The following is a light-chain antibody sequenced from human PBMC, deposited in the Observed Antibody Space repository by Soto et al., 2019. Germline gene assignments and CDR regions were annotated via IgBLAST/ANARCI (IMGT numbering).Light chain of an antibody. CDR3: SSYTSSSTLSTSV. CDR2: DVS. CDR1: SSDVGGYNY. Sequence: QSALTQPASVSGSPGQSITISCTGTSSDVGGYNYVSWYQHHPGKAPKLMIYDVSNRPSGVSNRFSGSKSGNTASLIISGLQAEDEADYYCSSYTSSSTLSTSVFGTVTKVTVL. V-gene: IGLV2-14*03. J-gene: IGLJ1*01.